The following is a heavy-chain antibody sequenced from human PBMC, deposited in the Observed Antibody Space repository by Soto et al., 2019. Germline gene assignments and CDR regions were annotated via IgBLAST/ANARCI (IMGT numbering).Heavy chain of an antibody. CDR1: GFTFSSYS. J-gene: IGHJ4*02. V-gene: IGHV3-48*02. Sequence: EVQLVESGGGLVQPGGSLRLSCAASGFTFSSYSMNWVRQAPGKXXEWVSYISSSSSPIYYAESVKGRFTISRDNAKNSLYLQMNSLRDEDTAVYYCARDSGYSYGPFDYWGQGTLVTVSS. CDR3: ARDSGYSYGPFDY. CDR2: ISSSSSPI. D-gene: IGHD5-18*01.